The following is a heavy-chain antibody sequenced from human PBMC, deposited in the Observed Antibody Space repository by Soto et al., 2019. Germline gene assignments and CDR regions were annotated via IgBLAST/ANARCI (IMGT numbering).Heavy chain of an antibody. Sequence: ASVKVSFKASGYTFTSYGISWVRQAPGQGLEWMGWISAYNGNTNYAQKLQGRVTMTTDTSTSTAYMELRSLRSDDTAVYYCARGYTAPNYYYMDVWGKGTTVTVSS. CDR2: ISAYNGNT. D-gene: IGHD1-26*01. CDR1: GYTFTSYG. CDR3: ARGYTAPNYYYMDV. V-gene: IGHV1-18*01. J-gene: IGHJ6*03.